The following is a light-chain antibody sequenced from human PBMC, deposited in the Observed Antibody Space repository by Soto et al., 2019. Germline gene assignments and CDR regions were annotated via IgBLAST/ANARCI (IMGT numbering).Light chain of an antibody. J-gene: IGLJ2*01. CDR2: SNT. CDR3: AAWDDSLSCVV. Sequence: QSVLAQPPSASGTPGQRVTISCSGSSSNIGSNTVNWYQQLPGTAPKLLIYSNTQRPSGVPDRFSGSKSGTSASLAISGLQSEDEADYYCAAWDDSLSCVVFGGGTKLTVL. V-gene: IGLV1-44*01. CDR1: SSNIGSNT.